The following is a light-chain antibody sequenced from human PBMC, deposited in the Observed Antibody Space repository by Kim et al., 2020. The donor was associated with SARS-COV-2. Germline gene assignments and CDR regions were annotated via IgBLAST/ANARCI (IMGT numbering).Light chain of an antibody. J-gene: IGKJ1*01. CDR2: DAS. CDR3: QLRSNWPPT. V-gene: IGKV3-11*01. Sequence: FPRGERATLTCRTSQGVSSYLAWYQQKPGQAPRLLIYDASNRATGIPARFSGSGSGTDFTLTISSLEPEDFAVYYCQLRSNWPPTFGQGTKVEIK. CDR1: QGVSSY.